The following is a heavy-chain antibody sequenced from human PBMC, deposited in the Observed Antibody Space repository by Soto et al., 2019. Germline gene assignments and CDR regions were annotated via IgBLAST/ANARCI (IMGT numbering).Heavy chain of an antibody. Sequence: GASLKVSCKASGFTFTSSAMQWVRQARGQRLEWIGWIVVGSGNTNYAQKFQERVTITRDMSTSTAYMELSSLRSEDTAVYYCAADSRGVSGQLAGYYSSTMDVWGKGTTVTVSS. D-gene: IGHD6-6*01. J-gene: IGHJ6*03. V-gene: IGHV1-58*02. CDR1: GFTFTSSA. CDR2: IVVGSGNT. CDR3: AADSRGVSGQLAGYYSSTMDV.